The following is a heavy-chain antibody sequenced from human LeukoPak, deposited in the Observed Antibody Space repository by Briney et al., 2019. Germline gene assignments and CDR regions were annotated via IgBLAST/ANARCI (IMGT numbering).Heavy chain of an antibody. V-gene: IGHV4-59*01. J-gene: IGHJ4*02. CDR1: GGSISSYY. D-gene: IGHD7-27*01. CDR3: ARLAWGRLDY. CDR2: IYYSGST. Sequence: SETLSLTCTVSGGSISSYYWSWIRQPPGKGLEWIGYIYYSGSTNYNPSLKSRVTISVDTSKNQFSLKLSSVTAAGMAVYYCARLAWGRLDYWGQGTLVTVSS.